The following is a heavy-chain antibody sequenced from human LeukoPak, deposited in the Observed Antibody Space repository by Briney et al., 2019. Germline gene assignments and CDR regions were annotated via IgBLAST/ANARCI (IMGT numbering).Heavy chain of an antibody. D-gene: IGHD6-13*01. CDR3: ARDWHPDNRYSSSWY. V-gene: IGHV1-18*01. Sequence: RASVKVSCKASGYTFTSYGISWVRQAPGQGLEWMGWISAYNGNTNYAQKLQGRVTMTTDTSTSTAYMELRSLRSDDTAVYYCARDWHPDNRYSSSWYWGQGTLVTVSS. CDR2: ISAYNGNT. CDR1: GYTFTSYG. J-gene: IGHJ4*02.